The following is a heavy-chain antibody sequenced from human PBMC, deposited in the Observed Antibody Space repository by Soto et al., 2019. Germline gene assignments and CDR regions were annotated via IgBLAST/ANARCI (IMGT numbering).Heavy chain of an antibody. J-gene: IGHJ5*02. CDR3: ARDDYYGSGSYYNGRLNWFDP. CDR2: IYHSGST. V-gene: IGHV4-38-2*02. D-gene: IGHD3-10*01. CDR1: GYSISSGYY. Sequence: SETLSLTCAVSGYSISSGYYWGWIRQPPGKGLEWIGSIYHSGSTYYNPSLKSRVTISVDTSKNQFSLKLSSVTAADTAVYYCARDDYYGSGSYYNGRLNWFDPWGKGTLVTV.